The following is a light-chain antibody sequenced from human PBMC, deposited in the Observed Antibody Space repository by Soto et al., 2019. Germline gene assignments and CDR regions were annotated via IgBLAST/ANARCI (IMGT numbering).Light chain of an antibody. CDR1: QSVNSN. V-gene: IGKV3-15*01. Sequence: DTVMTQSPATLSVSPGEKATLSCRASQSVNSNLAWYQQKSGQAPRLLIYGASTSATGIPVRFSGSGSGTEFTLTISSLQSEDSAVYYCQQYTYWPWTLGQGTKV. J-gene: IGKJ1*01. CDR3: QQYTYWPWT. CDR2: GAS.